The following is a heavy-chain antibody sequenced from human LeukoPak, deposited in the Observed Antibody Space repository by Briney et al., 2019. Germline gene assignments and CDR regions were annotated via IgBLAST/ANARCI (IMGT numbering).Heavy chain of an antibody. Sequence: PGGSLSLSCGACGFTFSSYGMLCDRHARGKGLEGVVFKRYDGRNKYYAASVKGRFTISRDNSKNTLYLQVNSLRAEDTAVYYSAKDGHYYGSGSDFDYWGQGTMVTVSS. CDR2: KRYDGRNK. J-gene: IGHJ4*02. CDR1: GFTFSSYG. CDR3: AKDGHYYGSGSDFDY. V-gene: IGHV3-30*02. D-gene: IGHD3-10*01.